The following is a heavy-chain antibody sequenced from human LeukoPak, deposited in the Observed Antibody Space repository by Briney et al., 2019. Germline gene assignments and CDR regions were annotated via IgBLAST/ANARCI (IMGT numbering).Heavy chain of an antibody. CDR2: INPSGGST. D-gene: IGHD6-13*01. J-gene: IGHJ4*02. V-gene: IGHV1-46*01. CDR1: GYTFTSYD. CDR3: ARGGGSSSFLEPIDY. Sequence: GASVKVSCKASGYTFTSYDINWVRQAPGQGLEWMGIINPSGGSTSYAQKFQGRVTMTRDTSTSTVYMELSSLRSEDTAVYYCARGGGSSSFLEPIDYWGQGTLVTVSS.